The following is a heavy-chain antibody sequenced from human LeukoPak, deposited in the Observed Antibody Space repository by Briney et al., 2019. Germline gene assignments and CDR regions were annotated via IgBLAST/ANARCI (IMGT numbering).Heavy chain of an antibody. CDR1: GFTFSSYE. V-gene: IGHV3-48*03. CDR2: ISSSGSTI. Sequence: GGSLRLSCAASGFTFSSYEMNCVRQAPGKGLEWVSYISSSGSTIYYADSVNGRFTISRDNAKNSLYLQMNSLRAEDTAVYYCTRDGYYGSGNYDYWGQGILVTVSS. J-gene: IGHJ4*02. CDR3: TRDGYYGSGNYDY. D-gene: IGHD3-10*01.